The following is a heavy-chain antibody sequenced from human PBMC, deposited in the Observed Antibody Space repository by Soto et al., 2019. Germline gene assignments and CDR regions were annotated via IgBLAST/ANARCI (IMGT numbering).Heavy chain of an antibody. CDR2: IKQDGSEK. Sequence: PGGSLRLSCAASGFTFSSYWMSWVRQAPGKGLEWVANIKQDGSEKYYVDSVKGRFTISRDNAKNSLYLQMNSLRAEDTAVYYCARDHPFTIFGVVIMSYYYYGMDAWGQGTTVTVSS. V-gene: IGHV3-7*03. CDR1: GFTFSSYW. CDR3: ARDHPFTIFGVVIMSYYYYGMDA. D-gene: IGHD3-3*01. J-gene: IGHJ6*02.